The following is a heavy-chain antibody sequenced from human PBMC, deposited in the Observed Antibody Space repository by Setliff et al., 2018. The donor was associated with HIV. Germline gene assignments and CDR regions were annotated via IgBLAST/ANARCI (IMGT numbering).Heavy chain of an antibody. Sequence: SETLSLTCTVSGGSINSYFWSWIRQPPGKGLEWIAYIYYTGGTNYNPSLKSRVTISLDTSKNQFSLNVNSVTAADTAVYYCARTPSRGGFDYWGQGTLVTVSS. CDR3: ARTPSRGGFDY. D-gene: IGHD3-16*01. CDR2: IYYTGGT. V-gene: IGHV4-59*01. CDR1: GGSINSYF. J-gene: IGHJ4*02.